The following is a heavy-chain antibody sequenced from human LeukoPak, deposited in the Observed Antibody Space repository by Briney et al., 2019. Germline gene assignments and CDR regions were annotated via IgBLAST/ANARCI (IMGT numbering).Heavy chain of an antibody. Sequence: GGSLRLSCAGSGFTFSSYAMSWVRQAPGKGLEWVSAISDSGDYTYYADSVKGRFTISRDNSKNTLYLHVNSLRAEDTAVYYCAKDDHGGSGWRDYFDQWGQGTLVTVSS. CDR3: AKDDHGGSGWRDYFDQ. V-gene: IGHV3-23*01. D-gene: IGHD6-19*01. CDR1: GFTFSSYA. J-gene: IGHJ4*02. CDR2: ISDSGDYT.